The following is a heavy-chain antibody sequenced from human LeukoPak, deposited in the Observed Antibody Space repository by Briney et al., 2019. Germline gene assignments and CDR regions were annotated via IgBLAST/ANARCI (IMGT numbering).Heavy chain of an antibody. CDR3: ARTTGYYYDSSGYLWHRGDFDY. CDR2: IYHSGRT. V-gene: IGHV4-38-2*02. Sequence: SETLSLTCTVSGYSISSGYYWGWIRQPPGKGLEWIGSIYHSGRTFYNPSLKSRVTISVDTSKNQFSLKLTSVTAADTAVYYCARTTGYYYDSSGYLWHRGDFDYWGQGTLVTVSS. D-gene: IGHD3-22*01. CDR1: GYSISSGYY. J-gene: IGHJ4*02.